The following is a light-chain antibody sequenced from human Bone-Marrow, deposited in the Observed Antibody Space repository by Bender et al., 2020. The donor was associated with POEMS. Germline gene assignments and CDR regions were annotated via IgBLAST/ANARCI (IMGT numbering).Light chain of an antibody. J-gene: IGLJ3*02. V-gene: IGLV3-25*03. CDR3: QSADSTETYWV. CDR1: ALPDLY. Sequence: SYELTQPPSVSVSPGQTARITCSGDALPDLYAQWYQQKPGQAPLLVIHKDSERPSGIPVRFSGSSSGATVTLIISGVQAEDEADYYCQSADSTETYWVFGGGTKLTVL. CDR2: KDS.